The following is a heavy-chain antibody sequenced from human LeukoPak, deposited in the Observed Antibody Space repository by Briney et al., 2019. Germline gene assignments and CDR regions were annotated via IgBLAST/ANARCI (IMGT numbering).Heavy chain of an antibody. D-gene: IGHD3-22*01. V-gene: IGHV4-59*12. Sequence: PSDTLSLTCTVSGGSISSYYWSWIRKPPGKGLEWIGYIYYSGSTNYNPSLKSRVTISVDTSKNQFSLKLSSVTAADTAVYYCARAGYYDSSGYYYTFYSAFDIWGQGTMVTVSS. CDR2: IYYSGST. CDR3: ARAGYYDSSGYYYTFYSAFDI. CDR1: GGSISSYY. J-gene: IGHJ3*02.